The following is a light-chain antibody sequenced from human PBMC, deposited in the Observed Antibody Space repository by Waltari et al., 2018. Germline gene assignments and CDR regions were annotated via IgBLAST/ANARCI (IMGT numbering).Light chain of an antibody. CDR2: DAS. V-gene: IGKV3-11*01. J-gene: IGKJ4*01. Sequence: EIVLTQSPATLSLSPGERGTLSCRPSQGVSNNLAWYQQKPGQAPRLLIYDASNRATGVPARFSGSGSGTDFTLTISSLEPEDFAVYYCQQRGTWPLTFGGGTKVEIK. CDR1: QGVSNN. CDR3: QQRGTWPLT.